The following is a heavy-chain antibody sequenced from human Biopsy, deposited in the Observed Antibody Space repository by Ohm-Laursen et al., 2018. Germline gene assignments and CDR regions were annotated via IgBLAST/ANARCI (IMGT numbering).Heavy chain of an antibody. J-gene: IGHJ4*02. CDR1: GGTSSNFA. D-gene: IGHD2-15*01. V-gene: IGHV1-69*04. Sequence: SVKVSCKASGGTSSNFAINWVRQAPGQGLECMGRIIPLIGLTNYAQKFQGRVTITEDKFTNTVYMELSSLRSDDTAVYFCARDCNGDNCGVDFWGQGTLVTVS. CDR3: ARDCNGDNCGVDF. CDR2: IIPLIGLT.